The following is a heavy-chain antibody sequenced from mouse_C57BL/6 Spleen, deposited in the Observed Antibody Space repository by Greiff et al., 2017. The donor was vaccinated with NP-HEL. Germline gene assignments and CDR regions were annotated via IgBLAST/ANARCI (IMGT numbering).Heavy chain of an antibody. Sequence: EVMLVESGGGLVKPGGSLKLSCAASGFTFSSYAMSWVRQTPEKRLEWVATISDGGSYTYYPDHVKGRFTISRDNAKNKLYLQMSHLKSEDTAMYYCAREGSNHENYFDYWGQGTTLTVSS. CDR2: ISDGGSYT. D-gene: IGHD2-5*01. J-gene: IGHJ2*01. CDR1: GFTFSSYA. CDR3: AREGSNHENYFDY. V-gene: IGHV5-4*01.